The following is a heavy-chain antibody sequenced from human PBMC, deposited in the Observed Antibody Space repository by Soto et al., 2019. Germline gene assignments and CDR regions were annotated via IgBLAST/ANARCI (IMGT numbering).Heavy chain of an antibody. CDR1: GGSISSYY. CDR3: ARDSSSFGTYYFDY. CDR2: IYYSGST. J-gene: IGHJ4*02. D-gene: IGHD3-16*01. V-gene: IGHV4-59*01. Sequence: SETLSLTCTVSGGSISSYYWSWIRQPPGKGLEWIGYIYYSGSTNYNPSLKSRVTISVDTSKNQFSLKLSSVTAADTAVYYCARDSSSFGTYYFDYWGQGTLVTVSS.